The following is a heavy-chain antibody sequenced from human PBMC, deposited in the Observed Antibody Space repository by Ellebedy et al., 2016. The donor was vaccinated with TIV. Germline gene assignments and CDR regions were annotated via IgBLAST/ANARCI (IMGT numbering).Heavy chain of an antibody. CDR3: GRDVGDADAF. J-gene: IGHJ1*01. Sequence: GESLKISCAASGFNFNNYAMSWVRQAPGKGLEWVSAITGSGKSTYYADSVKGRFTISRDNSNKTVHLHLTSVTVDDTAMYFFGRDVGDADAFWGQGTLVTVSS. V-gene: IGHV3-23*01. D-gene: IGHD2-21*02. CDR1: GFNFNNYA. CDR2: ITGSGKST.